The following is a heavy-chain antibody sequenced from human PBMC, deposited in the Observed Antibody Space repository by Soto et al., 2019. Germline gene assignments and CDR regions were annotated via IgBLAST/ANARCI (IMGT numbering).Heavy chain of an antibody. Sequence: SETLSLTCTVSGGSMISYYWSWIRQPPGRGLEWIGFIYYAGSTKYNPSLNSRVTISVDTSKNQFSLTVTSVTAADTAVYYCARAGYNWNDGYYYGMDVWGQGTTVTVSS. CDR2: IYYAGST. CDR1: GGSMISYY. V-gene: IGHV4-59*08. D-gene: IGHD1-1*01. J-gene: IGHJ6*02. CDR3: ARAGYNWNDGYYYGMDV.